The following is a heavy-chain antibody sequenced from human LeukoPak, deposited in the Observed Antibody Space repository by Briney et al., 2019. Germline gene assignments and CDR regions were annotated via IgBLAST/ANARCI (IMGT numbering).Heavy chain of an antibody. CDR2: ISAYNGNT. Sequence: ASVKVSCKASGYTFTSYGISWVRQAPGQGLEWMGWISAYNGNTNYAQKLQGRVTMTTDTSTSTAYMEMRSLRSDDTAVYYCARATRSIFGVVIIPCDYWSQGTLVTVSS. D-gene: IGHD3-3*01. V-gene: IGHV1-18*01. CDR1: GYTFTSYG. CDR3: ARATRSIFGVVIIPCDY. J-gene: IGHJ4*02.